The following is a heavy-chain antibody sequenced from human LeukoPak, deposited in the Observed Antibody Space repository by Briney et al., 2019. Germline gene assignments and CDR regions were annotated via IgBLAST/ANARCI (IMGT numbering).Heavy chain of an antibody. D-gene: IGHD6-13*01. Sequence: GRSLRLSCAASGFTFSSYGMHWVRQAPGKGLEWVAVISYDGSNKYYADSVKGRFTISRDNSKNTLYLQMNSLRAEDTVVYYCAKEYSSSWYVDDDAFDIWGQGTMVTVSS. V-gene: IGHV3-30*18. CDR1: GFTFSSYG. CDR2: ISYDGSNK. J-gene: IGHJ3*02. CDR3: AKEYSSSWYVDDDAFDI.